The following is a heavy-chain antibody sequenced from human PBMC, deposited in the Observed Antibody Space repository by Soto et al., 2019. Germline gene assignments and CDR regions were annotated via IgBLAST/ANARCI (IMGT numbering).Heavy chain of an antibody. Sequence: GGSLRLSCAASGFTFSSYDMHWVRQATGKGLEWVSAIGTAGDTYYPGSVKGRFTISRENAKNSLYLQMTSLRAEDTAVYYCARDVVPAATGYYYYGMDVWGQGTTVTVSS. CDR3: ARDVVPAATGYYYYGMDV. CDR2: IGTAGDT. D-gene: IGHD2-2*01. CDR1: GFTFSSYD. V-gene: IGHV3-13*01. J-gene: IGHJ6*02.